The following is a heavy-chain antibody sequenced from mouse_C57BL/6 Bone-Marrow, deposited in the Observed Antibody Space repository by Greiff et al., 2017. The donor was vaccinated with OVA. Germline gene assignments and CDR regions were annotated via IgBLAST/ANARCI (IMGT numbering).Heavy chain of an antibody. V-gene: IGHV1-81*01. D-gene: IGHD1-1*01. CDR1: GYTFTSYG. CDR3: ARESLITTGAGFAY. J-gene: IGHJ3*01. CDR2: IYPRSGNT. Sequence: VQLQQSGAELARPGASVKLSCKASGYTFTSYGISWVKQRTGQGLEWIGEIYPRSGNTYYNEKFKGKATLTADKSSSTAYMELRSLTSEDSAVYFCARESLITTGAGFAYWGQGTLVTVSA.